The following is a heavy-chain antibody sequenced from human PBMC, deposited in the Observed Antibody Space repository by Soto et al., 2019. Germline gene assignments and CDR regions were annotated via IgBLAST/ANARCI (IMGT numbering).Heavy chain of an antibody. D-gene: IGHD3-10*01. CDR3: AKDRPNYYGSGGGYYKAGGDY. Sequence: EVQLLGSGGGLVQPGGSLRLSCAASGLTFSTYAMSWVRQAPGKGLEWVSSISGNGANTYYTDSVKGRFIISRDNCNNTRFLQMNSLSAEDTALYYCAKDRPNYYGSGGGYYKAGGDYWGQGTLVTVSS. CDR2: ISGNGANT. V-gene: IGHV3-23*01. J-gene: IGHJ4*02. CDR1: GLTFSTYA.